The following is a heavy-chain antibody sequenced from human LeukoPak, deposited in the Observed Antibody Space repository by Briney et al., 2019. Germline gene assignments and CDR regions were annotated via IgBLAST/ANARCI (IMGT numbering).Heavy chain of an antibody. Sequence: PGRSLRLSCAASGFTFSSYAMSWVRQAPGKGLEWVSGISGSGGHTYYADSVKGRFTISRNNSKNTLYLQMNSLRAEDTAVYYCAKNPVAYYFDYWGQGTLVTVSS. CDR2: ISGSGGHT. CDR1: GFTFSSYA. J-gene: IGHJ4*02. CDR3: AKNPVAYYFDY. V-gene: IGHV3-23*01.